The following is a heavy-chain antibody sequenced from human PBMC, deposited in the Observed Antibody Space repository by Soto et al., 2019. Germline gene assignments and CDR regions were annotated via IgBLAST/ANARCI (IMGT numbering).Heavy chain of an antibody. CDR2: ISSGSSTI. V-gene: IGHV3-48*01. CDR3: ARNLPLDY. J-gene: IGHJ4*02. CDR1: GFTFSSFS. Sequence: EVQLVESGGGLVQPGASLRLSCAASGFTFSSFSMTWVRQAPGKGLEWVSYISSGSSTIYYADVVKGRFTISRDNAKKSLYLQMNRRRAGDSAVYYCARNLPLDYWGQGTLVTVSS.